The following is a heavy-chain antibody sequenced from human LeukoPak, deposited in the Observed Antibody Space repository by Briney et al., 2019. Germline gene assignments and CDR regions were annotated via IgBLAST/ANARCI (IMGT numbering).Heavy chain of an antibody. CDR1: GFTFSIYN. CDR2: ISSSSSTI. Sequence: GGPLRLSCAASGFTFSIYNMNWVRQAPGKGLEWVSYISSSSSTIYYADSVKGRFTISRDNAKNSLYLQMNSLRAEDTAVYYCAQTGIAAGYWGQGTLVTVSS. D-gene: IGHD6-13*01. J-gene: IGHJ4*02. V-gene: IGHV3-48*04. CDR3: AQTGIAAGY.